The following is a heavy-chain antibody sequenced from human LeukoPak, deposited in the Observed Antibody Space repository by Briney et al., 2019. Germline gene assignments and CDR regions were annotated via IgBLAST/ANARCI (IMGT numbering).Heavy chain of an antibody. CDR3: ASPGWRESGAFDI. CDR2: ISYDGTKK. CDR1: GFTFSNYA. V-gene: IGHV3-30*04. D-gene: IGHD1-26*01. Sequence: GGSLRLFCAVSGFTFSNYAMHWVRQAPGKGLEGVAVISYDGTKKYYADSVKGRFTISRDNSKDTLYLQMNSLRVEDTAMYYSASPGWRESGAFDIWGQGTMVTVSS. J-gene: IGHJ3*02.